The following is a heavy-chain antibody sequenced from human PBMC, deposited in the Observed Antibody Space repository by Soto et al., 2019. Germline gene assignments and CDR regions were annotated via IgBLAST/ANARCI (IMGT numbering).Heavy chain of an antibody. V-gene: IGHV3-74*01. CDR3: ATEGLAYYDIQRELDDAFDI. Sequence: GGSLRLSCAVSGFTFANHWMHWVRQAPGKGLEWVSRMNSDGSTTDYADSVKGRFTVSRDNAKNTLYLQMNSLRAEDTAVYYCATEGLAYYDIQRELDDAFDIWGQGTRVAVSS. CDR1: GFTFANHW. J-gene: IGHJ3*02. CDR2: MNSDGSTT. D-gene: IGHD3-22*01.